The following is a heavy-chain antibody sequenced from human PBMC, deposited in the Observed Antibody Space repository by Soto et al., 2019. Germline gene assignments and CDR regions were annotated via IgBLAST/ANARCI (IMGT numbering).Heavy chain of an antibody. V-gene: IGHV3-74*02. J-gene: IGHJ3*02. CDR3: ARGVTAVGAFDI. Sequence: EVQLVESGGGLVKPGGSLRLSCAASGFTFSSYSMNWVRQAPGKGLEWVSRISGDGSSTGYADSVKGRFTISRDNAKNTLYLQMNTLRDEDTAVYYCARGVTAVGAFDIWGQGTMVTVSS. CDR2: ISGDGSST. CDR1: GFTFSSYS. D-gene: IGHD2-21*02.